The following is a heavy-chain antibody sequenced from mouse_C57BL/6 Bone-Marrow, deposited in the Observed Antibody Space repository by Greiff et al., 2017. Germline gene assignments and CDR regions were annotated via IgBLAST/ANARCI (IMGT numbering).Heavy chain of an antibody. J-gene: IGHJ1*03. Sequence: EVQRVESGGGLVKPGGSLKLSCAASGFTFSSYTMSWVRQTPEKRLEWVATISGGGGNTYYPDSVKGRVTISRDNAKNTLYLQMSSLRSEDTALYYCARRHLLLRYRYFDVWGTGTTVTVSS. CDR3: ARRHLLLRYRYFDV. CDR1: GFTFSSYT. D-gene: IGHD1-1*01. V-gene: IGHV5-9*01. CDR2: ISGGGGNT.